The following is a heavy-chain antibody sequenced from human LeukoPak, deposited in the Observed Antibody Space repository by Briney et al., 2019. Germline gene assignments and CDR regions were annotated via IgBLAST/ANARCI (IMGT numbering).Heavy chain of an antibody. Sequence: SETLSLTCTVSGGSISSYYWSWIRQPPGKGLEWIGYIYYSGSTNYNPSLKSRVTISVDTSKNQFSLKLSSVTAADTAVYYCARRPRGGSSWYNWFDPWGQGTLVTVSS. V-gene: IGHV4-59*08. CDR1: GGSISSYY. D-gene: IGHD6-13*01. J-gene: IGHJ5*02. CDR3: ARRPRGGSSWYNWFDP. CDR2: IYYSGST.